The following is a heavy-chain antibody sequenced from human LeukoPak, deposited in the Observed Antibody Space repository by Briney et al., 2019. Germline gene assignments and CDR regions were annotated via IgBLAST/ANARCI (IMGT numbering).Heavy chain of an antibody. Sequence: SETLSLTCAVYGVSFSGYYWSWLRQPPGKGLECVGYIHYTGSTNYNPSLKSRVTISVDTSKSQFSLKLSSVTAADTAIYYCARGGYYGSGNDFRFDPWGQGTLVTVSS. J-gene: IGHJ5*02. CDR1: GVSFSGYY. V-gene: IGHV4-59*01. CDR2: IHYTGST. D-gene: IGHD3-10*01. CDR3: ARGGYYGSGNDFRFDP.